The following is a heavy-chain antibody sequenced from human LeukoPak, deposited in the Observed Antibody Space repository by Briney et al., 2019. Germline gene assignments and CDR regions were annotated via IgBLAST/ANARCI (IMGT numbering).Heavy chain of an antibody. Sequence: SETLSLTCTVYGESFSGYYWSWIRQPPGKGLEWIGEINHSGSTNYNPSLKSRVTISVDTSKNQFSLKLSSVTAADTAVYYCARALGTSFDYWGQGTLVTVSS. V-gene: IGHV4-34*01. CDR3: ARALGTSFDY. D-gene: IGHD7-27*01. CDR2: INHSGST. J-gene: IGHJ4*02. CDR1: GESFSGYY.